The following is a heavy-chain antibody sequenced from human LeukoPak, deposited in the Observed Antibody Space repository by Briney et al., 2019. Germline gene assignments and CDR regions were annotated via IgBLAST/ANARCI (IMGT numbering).Heavy chain of an antibody. CDR3: ARALPSPLYSGSYADAFDI. CDR1: GFTFSSYS. J-gene: IGHJ3*02. CDR2: ISSSSSYI. Sequence: GGSLRLSCAASGFTFSSYSMNWVRQAPGKGLEWVSSISSSSSYIYYADSVKGRFTISRDNAKNSLSLQMNSLRAKDTAVYYCARALPSPLYSGSYADAFDIWGQGTMVTVSS. D-gene: IGHD1-26*01. V-gene: IGHV3-21*01.